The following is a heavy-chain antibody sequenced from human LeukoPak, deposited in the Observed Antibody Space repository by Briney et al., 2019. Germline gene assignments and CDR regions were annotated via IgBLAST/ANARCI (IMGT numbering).Heavy chain of an antibody. CDR3: TSYSRGWSRHFDY. J-gene: IGHJ4*02. CDR1: GFMFGDYV. D-gene: IGHD6-19*01. CDR2: INSNIYGGTT. V-gene: IGHV3-49*04. Sequence: PGGSLRLSCTASGFMFGDYVMSWVRQAPGKGLEWIGFINSNIYGGTTEYAASVKGRFTISRDESKSIAYLQLNSLKTEDTAVYYCTSYSRGWSRHFDYWGQGTLVTVSS.